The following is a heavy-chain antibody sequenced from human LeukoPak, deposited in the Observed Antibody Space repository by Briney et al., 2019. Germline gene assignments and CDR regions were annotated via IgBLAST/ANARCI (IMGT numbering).Heavy chain of an antibody. D-gene: IGHD6-19*01. V-gene: IGHV3-21*01. J-gene: IGHJ4*02. Sequence: GGSLRLSCAASGFTFSAYGMNWVRQAPGKGLEWVSSISSNAAYIYYADSVKGRFTISRDNSKNTLYLQMNSLRAEDTAVYYCARDRIAVAGTNFDYWGQGTLVTVSS. CDR3: ARDRIAVAGTNFDY. CDR1: GFTFSAYG. CDR2: ISSNAAYI.